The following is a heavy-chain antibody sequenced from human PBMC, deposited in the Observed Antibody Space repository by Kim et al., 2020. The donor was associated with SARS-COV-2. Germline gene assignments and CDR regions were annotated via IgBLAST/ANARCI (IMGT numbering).Heavy chain of an antibody. CDR3: ARLPHDSSGYVDC. J-gene: IGHJ4*02. D-gene: IGHD3-22*01. CDR2: VYHSVST. Sequence: SETLSLSCTVSGGSISNSFNYWGWIRQRPGKGLEWIGSVYHSVSTYDSPSLKSRVTVSVDTSKNQFSLKVTSVTAADTAVYFCARLPHDSSGYVDCWGQGILVTVSS. CDR1: GGSISNSFNY. V-gene: IGHV4-39*01.